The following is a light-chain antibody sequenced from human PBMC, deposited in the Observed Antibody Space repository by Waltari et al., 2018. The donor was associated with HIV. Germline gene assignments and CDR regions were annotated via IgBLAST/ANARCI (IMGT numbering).Light chain of an antibody. J-gene: IGKJ1*01. CDR3: QQYYSTLGWT. V-gene: IGKV1-NL1*01. CDR1: QGIGNS. CDR2: VAS. Sequence: DIQMTQSPSSLSASIGDTVTITCRASQGIGNSVAWYQQIPGKAPKLLIYVASRLQSGVPSRFSGSESGTIYTLTISSLQPEDFATYCQQYYSTLGWTFGQGTKVELK.